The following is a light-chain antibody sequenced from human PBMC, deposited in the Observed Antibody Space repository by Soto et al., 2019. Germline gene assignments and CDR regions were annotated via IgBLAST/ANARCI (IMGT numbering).Light chain of an antibody. J-gene: IGKJ1*01. Sequence: ESVLTQSPGTLSLSPGERATLSCRASQSVSNNYLAWYQQKPGQAPRLLIYGASSGATGIPDRFSGSASGTDFTLTITRLEPEDFAVYYCQQYGSSPTTFGQGTKVDIK. V-gene: IGKV3-20*01. CDR1: QSVSNNY. CDR3: QQYGSSPTT. CDR2: GAS.